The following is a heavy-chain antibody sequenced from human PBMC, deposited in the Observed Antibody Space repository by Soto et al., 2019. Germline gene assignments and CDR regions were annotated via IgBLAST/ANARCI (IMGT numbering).Heavy chain of an antibody. Sequence: ASVKVSCKASGYTFTISGISWARQAPGQGLEWMGWISAYTSNTNYAQKLQGRVTMTTDTSTSTAYAELRSLRSDDTAGYYCARGRLGDSGSYFLCSFDCWGQGTRGTVSS. CDR1: GYTFTISG. CDR2: ISAYTSNT. V-gene: IGHV1-18*01. J-gene: IGHJ4*02. CDR3: ARGRLGDSGSYFLCSFDC. D-gene: IGHD1-26*01.